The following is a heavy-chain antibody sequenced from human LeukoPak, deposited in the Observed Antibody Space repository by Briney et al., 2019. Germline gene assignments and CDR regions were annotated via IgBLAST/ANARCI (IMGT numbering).Heavy chain of an antibody. Sequence: GGSLRLSCAASGFTFSSYSMNWVRQAPGKGLEWVSSISSSSSYIYYADSVKGRFTISRDNAKNSLYLQMNSLRAEDTAVYYCASNAYQPLPFDPWGQGTLVTVSS. V-gene: IGHV3-21*01. CDR2: ISSSSSYI. J-gene: IGHJ5*02. CDR3: ASNAYQPLPFDP. D-gene: IGHD2-2*01. CDR1: GFTFSSYS.